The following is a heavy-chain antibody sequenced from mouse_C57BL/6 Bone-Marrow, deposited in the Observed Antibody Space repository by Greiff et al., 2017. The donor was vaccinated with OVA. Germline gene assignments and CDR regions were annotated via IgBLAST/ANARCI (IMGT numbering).Heavy chain of an antibody. V-gene: IGHV5-12*01. CDR3: ARRFYYYGSSYRLHWYFDV. CDR1: GFTFSDYY. D-gene: IGHD1-1*01. CDR2: ISNGGGST. Sequence: EVQVVESGGGLVQPGGSLKLSCAASGFTFSDYYMYWVRQTPEKRLEWVAYISNGGGSTYYPDTVKGRFTISRDNAKNTLYLQMSRLKSEDTAMYYCARRFYYYGSSYRLHWYFDVWGTGTTVTVSS. J-gene: IGHJ1*03.